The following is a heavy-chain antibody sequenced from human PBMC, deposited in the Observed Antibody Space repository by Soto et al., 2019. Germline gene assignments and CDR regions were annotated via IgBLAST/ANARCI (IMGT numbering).Heavy chain of an antibody. D-gene: IGHD5-18*01. CDR1: GGSISSYY. CDR2: IYYSGST. CDR3: ARVLGNSYGLSGIDY. Sequence: SETLSLTCTVSGGSISSYYWSWIRQPPGKGLEWIGYIYYSGSTNYNPSLKSRVTISVDTSKNQFSLKLSSVTAADTAVYYCARVLGNSYGLSGIDYWGQGTLVTVSS. J-gene: IGHJ4*02. V-gene: IGHV4-59*01.